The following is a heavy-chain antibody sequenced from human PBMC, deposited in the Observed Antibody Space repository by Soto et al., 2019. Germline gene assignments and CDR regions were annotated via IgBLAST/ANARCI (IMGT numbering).Heavy chain of an antibody. CDR1: GCSISSGGYS. Sequence: SETLSLTCAVSGCSISSGGYSWSWIRQPPGKGLEWIGYIYHSGSTYYNPSLKSRVTISVDRSKNQFSLKLSSVTAADTAVYYCARDSSGYFDYWGQGTLVTVSS. CDR3: ARDSSGYFDY. CDR2: IYHSGST. D-gene: IGHD3-22*01. J-gene: IGHJ4*02. V-gene: IGHV4-30-2*01.